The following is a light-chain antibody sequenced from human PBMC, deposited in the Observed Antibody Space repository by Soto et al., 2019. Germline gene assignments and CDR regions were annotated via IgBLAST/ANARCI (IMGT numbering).Light chain of an antibody. CDR3: QQRQYWPPIT. V-gene: IGKV3-15*01. CDR2: GAS. CDR1: QSVSSN. J-gene: IGKJ5*01. Sequence: EMELTQSPATLSVSPGERATLSCRASQSVSSNLAWYQQKPGQAPRLLIYGASTRATGIPARFSGSGSGTEFTLTISSLEPEDFAIYYCQQRQYWPPITFGQGTRLEIK.